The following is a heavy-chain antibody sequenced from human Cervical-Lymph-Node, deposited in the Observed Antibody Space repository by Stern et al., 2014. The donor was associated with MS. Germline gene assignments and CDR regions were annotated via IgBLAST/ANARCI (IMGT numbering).Heavy chain of an antibody. J-gene: IGHJ6*02. CDR3: ARITVTTRYYYYGMDV. D-gene: IGHD4-17*01. CDR1: GGSISSSNW. CDR2: IYHSGST. Sequence: QVQLQDSGPGLVKPSGTLSLTCAVSGGSISSSNWWSWVRQPPGKGLEWTGEIYHSGSTNYNPSLKGRVTISVDKSKNQFSLKLSSVTAADTAVYYCARITVTTRYYYYGMDVWGQGTTVTVSS. V-gene: IGHV4-4*02.